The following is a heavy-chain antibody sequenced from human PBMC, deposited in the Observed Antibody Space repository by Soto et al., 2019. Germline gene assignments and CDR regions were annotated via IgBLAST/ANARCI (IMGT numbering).Heavy chain of an antibody. J-gene: IGHJ6*04. CDR1: GGTFSSYA. D-gene: IGHD3-22*01. CDR2: IIPIFGTA. Sequence: SVKVSCKASGGTFSSYAISWVRKAPGQGLEWMGGIIPIFGTANYAQKFQGRVTITADKSTSTAYMELSRLRSEDTAVYYCAGGSGYPLYYYYGMYVWGEGTTVTVSA. CDR3: AGGSGYPLYYYYGMYV. V-gene: IGHV1-69*06.